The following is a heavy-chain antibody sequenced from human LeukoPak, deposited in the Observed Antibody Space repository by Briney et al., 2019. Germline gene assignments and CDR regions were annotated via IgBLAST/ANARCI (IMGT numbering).Heavy chain of an antibody. D-gene: IGHD4-11*01. J-gene: IGHJ4*02. CDR3: ARHSWEGAVTTHFDY. CDR1: GYIFTIYW. CDR2: IYPGDSDT. Sequence: GESLKISCETSGYIFTIYWVAWVRQMPGKGLEWMGAIYPGDSDTRYSPSFQDQVTISADKSISTAYLQWSSLKASDTAMYYCARHSWEGAVTTHFDYWGQGTLVTVPS. V-gene: IGHV5-51*01.